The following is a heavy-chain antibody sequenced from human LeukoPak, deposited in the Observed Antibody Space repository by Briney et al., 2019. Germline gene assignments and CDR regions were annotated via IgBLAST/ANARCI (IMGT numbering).Heavy chain of an antibody. D-gene: IGHD3-22*01. CDR2: INPNSGGT. V-gene: IGHV1-2*06. Sequence: ASVKVSCKASGYTFTGYYMHWVRPAPGQGLEWMGRINPNSGGTNYAQKFQGRVTMTRDTSISTAYMELSRLRSDDTAVYYCARGSNYYDSSGYYPDYWGQGTLVTVSS. CDR1: GYTFTGYY. CDR3: ARGSNYYDSSGYYPDY. J-gene: IGHJ4*02.